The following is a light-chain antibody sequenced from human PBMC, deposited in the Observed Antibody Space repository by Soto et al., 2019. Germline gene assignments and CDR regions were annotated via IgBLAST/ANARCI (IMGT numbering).Light chain of an antibody. V-gene: IGKV1-5*01. CDR3: QKHNNWPPIT. J-gene: IGKJ5*01. Sequence: GDRVTITCRASQTISTWMAWYQQKPGKAPKLLIYDASSLESGVPSRFSGSGSGTDFTLTISRLQPEDFAVYYCQKHNNWPPITFGQGTRLEIK. CDR1: QTISTW. CDR2: DAS.